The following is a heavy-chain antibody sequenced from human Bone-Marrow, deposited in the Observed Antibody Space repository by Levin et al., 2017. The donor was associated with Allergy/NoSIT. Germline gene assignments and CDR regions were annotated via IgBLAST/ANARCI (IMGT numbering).Heavy chain of an antibody. CDR1: GFSFSSFY. J-gene: IGHJ3*01. V-gene: IGHV3-74*01. CDR3: VLDHTLIS. D-gene: IGHD3/OR15-3a*01. CDR2: INFDGSTT. Sequence: GESLKISCAASGFSFSSFYMHWVRQAPGKGLVWVSRINFDGSTTGYGDSVKGRFTISRDNAKNTLYLQMNSLRAEDTALYYCVLDHTLISWGQGTMVTVSS.